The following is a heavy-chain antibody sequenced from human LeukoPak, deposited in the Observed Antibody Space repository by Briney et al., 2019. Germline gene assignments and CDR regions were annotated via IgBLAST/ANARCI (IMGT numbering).Heavy chain of an antibody. Sequence: SLTLSLTCAISGDSVSSNSGVWNWIRQSPSRGLEWLGKTYYRSKWYNDYAVSVKSRITINPDTSKNQFSLHLNSVTPEDTAVYYCARSLWGGAFDVWGQGTMVAVSS. CDR2: TYYRSKWYN. CDR1: GDSVSSNSGV. J-gene: IGHJ3*01. V-gene: IGHV6-1*01. D-gene: IGHD3-16*01. CDR3: ARSLWGGAFDV.